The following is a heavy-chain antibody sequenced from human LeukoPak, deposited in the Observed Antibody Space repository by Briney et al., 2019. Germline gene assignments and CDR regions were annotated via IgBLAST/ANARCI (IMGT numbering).Heavy chain of an antibody. J-gene: IGHJ4*02. Sequence: PGGSLRLSCAASGFTFSGYEMNWVRQAPGKGLEWVSYISSSGSTIYYADSVKGRFTISRDNAKNSLYLQMNSVRAEDTAVYYCAREMRVVVTAYLDYWGQGTLVTVSS. V-gene: IGHV3-48*03. CDR1: GFTFSGYE. CDR3: AREMRVVVTAYLDY. CDR2: ISSSGSTI. D-gene: IGHD2-21*02.